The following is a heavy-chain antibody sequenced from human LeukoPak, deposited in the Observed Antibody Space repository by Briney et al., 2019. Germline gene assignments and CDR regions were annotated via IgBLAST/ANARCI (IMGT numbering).Heavy chain of an antibody. V-gene: IGHV4-34*01. CDR1: GGSFSGYY. CDR3: ARGRCPALTGYYSPVRRPRGSYYMDV. Sequence: SETLSLTCAVYGGSFSGYYWSWIRQPPGKGLEWIGEINHSGSTNYNPSLKSRVTISVDTSKNQFSLKLSSVTAADTAVYYCARGRCPALTGYYSPVRRPRGSYYMDVWGKGTTVTVSS. CDR2: INHSGST. D-gene: IGHD3-9*01. J-gene: IGHJ6*03.